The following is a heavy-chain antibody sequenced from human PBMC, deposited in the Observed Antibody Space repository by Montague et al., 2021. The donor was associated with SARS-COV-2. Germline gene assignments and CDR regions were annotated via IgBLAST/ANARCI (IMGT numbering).Heavy chain of an antibody. Sequence: SLRLPCAASVFTVSRNYMSWVRQAPGKGLEWVSVIYSGGSTYYADSVKGRFTISRDNSKNPLYLQMNSLRAEDTAVYYRARAYYYYGMDVWDQGTTVTVSS. V-gene: IGHV3-66*01. CDR2: IYSGGST. CDR3: ARAYYYYGMDV. J-gene: IGHJ6*02. CDR1: VFTVSRNY.